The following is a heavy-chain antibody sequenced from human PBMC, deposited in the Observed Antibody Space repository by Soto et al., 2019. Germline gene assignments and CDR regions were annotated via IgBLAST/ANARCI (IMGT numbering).Heavy chain of an antibody. J-gene: IGHJ6*02. CDR3: ARDAGSSSWYSTYYYYGMDV. Sequence: SETLSLTCTVSGGSISSGGYYWSWIRQHPGKGLEWIGYIYYSGSTYYNPSLKSRVTISVDTSKNQFSLKLSSVTAADTAVYYCARDAGSSSWYSTYYYYGMDVWGQGTTVTVSS. CDR1: GGSISSGGYY. D-gene: IGHD6-13*01. CDR2: IYYSGST. V-gene: IGHV4-31*03.